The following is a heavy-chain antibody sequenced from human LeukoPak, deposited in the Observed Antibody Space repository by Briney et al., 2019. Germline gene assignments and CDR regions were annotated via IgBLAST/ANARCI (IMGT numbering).Heavy chain of an antibody. V-gene: IGHV1-8*01. CDR3: ARSGGAIFGVVTPGRGYFDY. Sequence: ASVKVSCKASGYTFTSYDINWVRQATGQGLEWMGWMNPNSGSTGYAQKFQGRVTMTRDTSTSTVYMELSSLRSEDTAVYYCARSGGAIFGVVTPGRGYFDYWGQGTLVTVSS. D-gene: IGHD3-3*01. J-gene: IGHJ4*02. CDR2: MNPNSGST. CDR1: GYTFTSYD.